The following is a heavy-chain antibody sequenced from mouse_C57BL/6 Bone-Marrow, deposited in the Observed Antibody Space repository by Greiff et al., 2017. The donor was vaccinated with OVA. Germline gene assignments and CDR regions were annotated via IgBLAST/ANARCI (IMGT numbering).Heavy chain of an antibody. CDR3: ARSHPYGSSDY. CDR2: INPYNGGT. D-gene: IGHD1-1*01. V-gene: IGHV1-19*01. Sequence: SGPVLVKPGASVKMSCKASGYTFTDYYMNWVKQSHGKSLEWIGVINPYNGGTSYNQKFKGKATLTVDKSSSTAYMELNSLTSEDSAVYYCARSHPYGSSDYWGQGTTLTVSS. CDR1: GYTFTDYY. J-gene: IGHJ2*01.